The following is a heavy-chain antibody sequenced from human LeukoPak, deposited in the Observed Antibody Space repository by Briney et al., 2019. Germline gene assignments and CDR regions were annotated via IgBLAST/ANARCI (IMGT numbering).Heavy chain of an antibody. CDR3: ARTSIYAIFGVVIRGAARSWFDP. J-gene: IGHJ5*02. D-gene: IGHD3-3*01. CDR2: IYHSGST. V-gene: IGHV4-59*12. CDR1: GGSISTYY. Sequence: SETLSLTCTVSGGSISTYYWNWIRQPPGKGLEWIGEIYHSGSTNYNPSLKSRVTISVDKSKNQFSLKLSSVTAADTAVYYCARTSIYAIFGVVIRGAARSWFDPWGQGTLVTVSS.